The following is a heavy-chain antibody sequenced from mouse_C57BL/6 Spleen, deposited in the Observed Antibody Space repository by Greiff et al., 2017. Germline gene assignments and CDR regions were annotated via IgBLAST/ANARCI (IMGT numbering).Heavy chain of an antibody. Sequence: QVHVKQSGAELVKPGASVKISCKASGYAFSSYWMNWVKQRPGKGLEWIGQIYPGDGDTNYNGKFKGKATLTADKSSSTAYMQLSSLTSEDSAVYFCARGDYGSSYWYCDVWGTGTTVTVSS. V-gene: IGHV1-80*01. D-gene: IGHD1-1*01. CDR2: IYPGDGDT. CDR3: ARGDYGSSYWYCDV. J-gene: IGHJ1*03. CDR1: GYAFSSYW.